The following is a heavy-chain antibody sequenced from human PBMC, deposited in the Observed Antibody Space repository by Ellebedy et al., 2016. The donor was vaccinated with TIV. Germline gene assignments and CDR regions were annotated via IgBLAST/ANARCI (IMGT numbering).Heavy chain of an antibody. V-gene: IGHV3-43*01. J-gene: IGHJ4*02. D-gene: IGHD1/OR15-1a*01. CDR1: GFTFDAYT. CDR3: ATEQRKYFDY. CDR2: ITWDGKYT. Sequence: GESLKISCAASGFTFDAYTMHWVRQVPGKGLEWVSLITWDGKYTVYADSVKGRFTISRDNSKNSLYLQMSSLRSEDSALYYCATEQRKYFDYWGQGTVVTVSS.